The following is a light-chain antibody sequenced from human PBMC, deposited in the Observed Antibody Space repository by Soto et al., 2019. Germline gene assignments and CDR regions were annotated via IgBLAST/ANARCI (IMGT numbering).Light chain of an antibody. CDR2: AAS. V-gene: IGKV1-27*01. J-gene: IGKJ5*01. CDR1: QGFRNY. CDR3: QQLHDYPIT. Sequence: DIQMTQSPSSLSASVRDRVTITCRASQGFRNYLAWYQQRPGEVPRLLIYAASTLQSGVPSRFSGSGSGTEFTLTISSLQPDDFATYYWQQLHDYPITFGQGTRLEIK.